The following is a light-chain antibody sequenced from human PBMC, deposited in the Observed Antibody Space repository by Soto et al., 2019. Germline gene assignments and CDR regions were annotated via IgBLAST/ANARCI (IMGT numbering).Light chain of an antibody. CDR1: SSNIGSNY. CDR3: AAWDDSLSGPAV. Sequence: QSVLTQPPSASGTPGQRVTISCSGSSSNIGSNYVYWYQQLPGTAPKLLIYRNNQRPSGVPDRFSGSKSGTSASLAISGRRSEDEADYYCAAWDDSLSGPAVFGGGTQLTVL. V-gene: IGLV1-47*01. J-gene: IGLJ7*01. CDR2: RNN.